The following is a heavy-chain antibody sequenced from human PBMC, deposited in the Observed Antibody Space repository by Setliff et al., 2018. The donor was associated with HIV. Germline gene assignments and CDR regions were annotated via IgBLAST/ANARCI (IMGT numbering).Heavy chain of an antibody. CDR3: ARDVAPPLAGDVWSGNGL. J-gene: IGHJ4*02. D-gene: IGHD3-3*01. Sequence: SVSGGSIRSHYWSWIRQAPGKGLQWIGNVYYRAKTGATTDHNPSLRSRISISLDVSKNQLSLRLRSVTAADTAIYYCARDVAPPLAGDVWSGNGLWGQGTQGTVS. CDR2: VYYRAKTGATT. CDR1: GGSIRSHY. V-gene: IGHV4-59*11.